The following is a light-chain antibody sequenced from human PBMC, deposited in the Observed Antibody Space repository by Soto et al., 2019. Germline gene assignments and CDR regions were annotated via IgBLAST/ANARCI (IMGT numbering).Light chain of an antibody. J-gene: IGKJ1*01. Sequence: EIVLTLSPATLSLSPRERATLSCRASQSVSSYLAWYQQKPGQAPRLLIYGASNRATGIPDRFSGSGSGTDFTLTISRLEPEDFAVYYCQQYGSSGTFGQGTKVDIK. CDR2: GAS. V-gene: IGKV3-20*01. CDR1: QSVSSY. CDR3: QQYGSSGT.